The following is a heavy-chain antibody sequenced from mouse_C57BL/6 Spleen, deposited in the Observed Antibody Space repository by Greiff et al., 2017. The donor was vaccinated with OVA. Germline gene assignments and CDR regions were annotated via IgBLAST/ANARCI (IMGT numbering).Heavy chain of an antibody. D-gene: IGHD2-1*01. CDR1: GYTFTSYW. V-gene: IGHV1-50*01. CDR2: IDPSDRYT. J-gene: IGHJ4*01. CDR3: ARVGNLYAMDY. Sequence: QVQLQQPGAELVKPGASVKLSCKASGYTFTSYWMQWVKQRPGQGLEWIGEIDPSDRYTTYNQKFKGKATLTVDTSSSTAYMQRSSLTSEDSAVYYCARVGNLYAMDYWGQGTSVTVSS.